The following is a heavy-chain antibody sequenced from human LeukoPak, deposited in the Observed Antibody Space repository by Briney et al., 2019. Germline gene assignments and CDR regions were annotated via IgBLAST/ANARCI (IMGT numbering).Heavy chain of an antibody. Sequence: SGTLSLTCAVSGGSISSSNWWSWIRQPPGKGLEWIGEIYHSGSTNYNPSLKSRVTISVDKSKTQFSLKLSSVTAADTAVYYCARDGSSGYYFDYWGQGTLVTVSS. V-gene: IGHV4-4*02. D-gene: IGHD3-22*01. CDR2: IYHSGST. CDR3: ARDGSSGYYFDY. CDR1: GGSISSSNW. J-gene: IGHJ4*02.